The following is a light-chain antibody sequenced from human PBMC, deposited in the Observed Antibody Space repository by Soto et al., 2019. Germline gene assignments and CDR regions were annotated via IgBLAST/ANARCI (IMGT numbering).Light chain of an antibody. J-gene: IGKJ1*01. CDR1: QSVNTN. V-gene: IGKV3-15*01. CDR3: PQYNDRPPA. Sequence: TVMTQSPATLSVSPGERVTLSCRASQSVNTNLAWYQQKPGQGPRLLVYGASTRATGVPIRFSGNGSGTEFALTISSLQSEDPAVYHCPQYNDRPPAFGQGTKVEIK. CDR2: GAS.